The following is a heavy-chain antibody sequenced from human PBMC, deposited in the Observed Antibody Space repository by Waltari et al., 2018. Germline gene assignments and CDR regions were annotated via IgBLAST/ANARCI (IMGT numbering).Heavy chain of an antibody. Sequence: QVQLVQSGAEVKKPGSSVKVSCKASGGTFSSYAISWVRQAPGQGLEWMGGIIPIFGTANYAQKCQGRVTITTDESTSTAYMELSSLRSEDTAVYFCARGGDDGRGYYPRDYWGQGTLVTVSS. CDR1: GGTFSSYA. D-gene: IGHD3-22*01. J-gene: IGHJ4*02. CDR2: IIPIFGTA. CDR3: ARGGDDGRGYYPRDY. V-gene: IGHV1-69*05.